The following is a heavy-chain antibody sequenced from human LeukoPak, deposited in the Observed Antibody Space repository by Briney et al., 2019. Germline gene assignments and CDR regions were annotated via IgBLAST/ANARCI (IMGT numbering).Heavy chain of an antibody. J-gene: IGHJ4*02. V-gene: IGHV3-15*01. CDR1: GLTFSYAW. CDR3: TKEWFGAIDY. Sequence: GGSLRLSCAASGLTFSYAWMTWVRQAPGKGLEWVGRIKTKTEGGTTDYAAPVKGRFTISRDDSKNTLYVQMNSLKTEDTAVYYCTKEWFGAIDYWGQGTLVTVSS. D-gene: IGHD3-10*01. CDR2: IKTKTEGGTT.